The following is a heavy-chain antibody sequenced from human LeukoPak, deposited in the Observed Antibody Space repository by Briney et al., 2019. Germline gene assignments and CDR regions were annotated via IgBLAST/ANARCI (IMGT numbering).Heavy chain of an antibody. CDR2: ISSGTYI. J-gene: IGHJ4*02. CDR3: AREPVGDKSLDY. Sequence: GGSLRLSCAASEFIFSSHSMNWVRQAPGNGLEWVSSISSGTYIYYTDSVKGRFTISRDNARNSLYLQMNSLRAEDTAVYYCAREPVGDKSLDYWGQGTLVTVSS. CDR1: EFIFSSHS. V-gene: IGHV3-21*01. D-gene: IGHD1-26*01.